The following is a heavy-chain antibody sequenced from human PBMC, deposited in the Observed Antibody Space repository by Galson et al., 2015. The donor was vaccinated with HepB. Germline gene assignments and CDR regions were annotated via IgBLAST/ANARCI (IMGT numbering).Heavy chain of an antibody. J-gene: IGHJ2*01. D-gene: IGHD4-23*01. CDR1: GFNFHQYA. CDR3: ARIVDQGGKGACFDL. V-gene: IGHV3-9*01. CDR2: ISGSTDYI. Sequence: SLRLSCAATGFNFHQYAMHWVRQAAGGGLEWVSGISGSTDYIVYAESVRGRFTISRDNAKNSLYLQMDSLRPEDTALYYCARIVDQGGKGACFDLWGRGTLVTVSS.